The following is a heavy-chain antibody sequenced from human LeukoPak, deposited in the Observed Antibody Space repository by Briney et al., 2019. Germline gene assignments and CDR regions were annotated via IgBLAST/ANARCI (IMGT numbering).Heavy chain of an antibody. J-gene: IGHJ4*02. Sequence: SETLSLTCTVCGGSISSYYWSWLRQPPGKGLEWMGYIYYSGSTNYNPSLKSRVTISADQSRNHASRKLRSVTAADTAGYYCRRQRGSQPWLVFDYWGQGTLVTVSS. D-gene: IGHD6-19*01. CDR3: RRQRGSQPWLVFDY. V-gene: IGHV4-59*08. CDR2: IYYSGST. CDR1: GGSISSYY.